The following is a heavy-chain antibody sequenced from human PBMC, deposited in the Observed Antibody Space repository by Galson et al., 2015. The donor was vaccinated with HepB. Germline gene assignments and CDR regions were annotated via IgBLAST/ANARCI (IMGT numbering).Heavy chain of an antibody. CDR1: GGSISSSSYY. V-gene: IGHV4-39*01. D-gene: IGHD6-13*01. Sequence: ETLSLTCTVSGGSISSSSYYWGWIRQPPGKGLEWIGSIYYSGNTFYNRSLKSRVTISVDTSKNQFSLKVTSVTAADTAVYYCARQKDSSSWPGPVGYWGQGTLVTVSS. CDR3: ARQKDSSSWPGPVGY. CDR2: IYYSGNT. J-gene: IGHJ4*02.